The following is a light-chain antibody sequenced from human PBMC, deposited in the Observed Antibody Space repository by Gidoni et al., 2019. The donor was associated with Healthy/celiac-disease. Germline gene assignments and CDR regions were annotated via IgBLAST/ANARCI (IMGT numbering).Light chain of an antibody. CDR2: AAS. CDR3: QQSYSTPLT. V-gene: IGKV1-39*01. Sequence: GDRVTITCRASQSISSYLNWYQQKPGKAPKLMIYAASSLQSGVPSRFSGSGSGTDFTLTISSLQPEDFATYYCQQSYSTPLTFGGGTKVEIK. CDR1: QSISSY. J-gene: IGKJ4*01.